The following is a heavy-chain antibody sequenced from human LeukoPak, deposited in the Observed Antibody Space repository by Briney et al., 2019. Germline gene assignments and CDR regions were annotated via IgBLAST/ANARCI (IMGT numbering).Heavy chain of an antibody. CDR1: GFTFSSYW. CDR3: AREPGYSSSRAWFDP. V-gene: IGHV3-7*01. D-gene: IGHD6-13*01. J-gene: IGHJ5*02. Sequence: GGSLRLPCAASGFTFSSYWMSWVRQAPGKGLEWVANIKQDGSEKYYEDSVKGRFTISRDNAKNSLYPQMNSLRAEDTAVYYCAREPGYSSSRAWFDPWGQGTLVTVSS. CDR2: IKQDGSEK.